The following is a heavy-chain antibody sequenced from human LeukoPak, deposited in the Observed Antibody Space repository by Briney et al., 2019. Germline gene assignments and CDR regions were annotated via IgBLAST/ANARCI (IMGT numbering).Heavy chain of an antibody. CDR2: IYSGGST. CDR3: ARFCGGDCYSGFDY. D-gene: IGHD2-21*02. J-gene: IGHJ4*02. Sequence: GGSLRLSCAASGFTVSSNYLSWVRQAPGKGLEWVSVIYSGGSTYYADSVKGRFTISRDNSENTLYLQMNSLRAEDTAVYYCARFCGGDCYSGFDYWGQGTLVTVSS. V-gene: IGHV3-53*01. CDR1: GFTVSSNY.